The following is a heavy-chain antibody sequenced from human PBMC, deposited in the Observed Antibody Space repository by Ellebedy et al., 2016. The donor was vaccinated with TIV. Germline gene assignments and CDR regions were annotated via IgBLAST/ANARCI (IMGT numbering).Heavy chain of an antibody. CDR3: ARAAAMTKVSSPSAY. V-gene: IGHV1-46*01. Sequence: AASVKVSCKASGYIFSKYTLHWVRQAPGQGLEWMGIMNANDGDTTYAQKFQGRVTMTRDTSTPTVYMELTSLRFEDTAVYYCARAAAMTKVSSPSAYWGQGTLVTVSS. D-gene: IGHD4-17*01. J-gene: IGHJ4*02. CDR1: GYIFSKYT. CDR2: MNANDGDT.